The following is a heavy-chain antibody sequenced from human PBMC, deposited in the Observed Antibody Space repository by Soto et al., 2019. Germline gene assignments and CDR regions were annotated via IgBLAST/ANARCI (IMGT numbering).Heavy chain of an antibody. Sequence: GGSLRLSCAASGFTFDNYAMGWVRQDPGKGLEWVLAITGSGSDTYYIDSVKGRFTISRDNSKNTLYLQMNSLRAEDTAIYYCAKLGSSSWSPHYYFDYWGQGTLVTVSS. J-gene: IGHJ4*02. CDR1: GFTFDNYA. D-gene: IGHD2-2*01. CDR2: ITGSGSDT. V-gene: IGHV3-23*01. CDR3: AKLGSSSWSPHYYFDY.